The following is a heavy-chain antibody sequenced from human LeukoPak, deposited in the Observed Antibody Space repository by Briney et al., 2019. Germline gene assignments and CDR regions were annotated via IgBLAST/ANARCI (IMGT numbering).Heavy chain of an antibody. D-gene: IGHD2-2*02. CDR3: ARDRWGVVVPAGIDAFYI. J-gene: IGHJ3*02. CDR1: GGTFSSYA. V-gene: IGHV1-69*13. Sequence: ASVKVSCKASGGTFSSYAISWVRQAPGQGLEWMGGIIPIFGTANYAQRFQGRVTITADESTSTAYMELSSLRSEDTAVDYCARDRWGVVVPAGIDAFYIWGQGTMVTVSS. CDR2: IIPIFGTA.